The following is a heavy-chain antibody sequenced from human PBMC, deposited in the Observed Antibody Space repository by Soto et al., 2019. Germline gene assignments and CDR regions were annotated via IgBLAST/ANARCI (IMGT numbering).Heavy chain of an antibody. CDR2: MYHIGST. CDR1: GYSISSAYY. J-gene: IGHJ5*02. D-gene: IGHD4-17*01. Sequence: PSETLSLTCAVSGYSISSAYYWGWIRQPPGKGLEWIGSMYHIGSTYYNPSLKSRVTISVDTSKNQFSLNLSSVTAADTAVYFCARDRPPTVTTNWFDPWGQGTLVTVSS. V-gene: IGHV4-38-2*02. CDR3: ARDRPPTVTTNWFDP.